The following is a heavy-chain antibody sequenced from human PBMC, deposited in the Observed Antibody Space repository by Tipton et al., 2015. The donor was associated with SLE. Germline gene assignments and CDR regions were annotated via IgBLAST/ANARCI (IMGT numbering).Heavy chain of an antibody. D-gene: IGHD3-22*01. Sequence: SGFSFGNFVMHWVRQAPGKGLEWVANIKQDGSVKGYVGSVKGRFTISRDNAKNSLYLQMNSLRAEDTAVYYCARGSYYYDSSGPSDYWGQGTLVTVSS. CDR1: GFSFGNFV. CDR2: IKQDGSVK. V-gene: IGHV3-7*01. J-gene: IGHJ4*02. CDR3: ARGSYYYDSSGPSDY.